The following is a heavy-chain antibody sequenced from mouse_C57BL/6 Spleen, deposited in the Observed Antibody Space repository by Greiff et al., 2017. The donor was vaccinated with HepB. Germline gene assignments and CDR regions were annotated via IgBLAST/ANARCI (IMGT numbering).Heavy chain of an antibody. Sequence: EVQLQQSGPGLVKPSQSLSLTCSVTGYSITSGYYWNWIRQFPGNKLEWMGYISYDGSNNYNPSLKNRISITRDTSKNQFFLKLNSVTTEDTATYYCAREGIHGGAYWGQGTLVTVSA. CDR1: GYSITSGYY. V-gene: IGHV3-6*01. CDR2: ISYDGSN. CDR3: AREGIHGGAY. J-gene: IGHJ3*01.